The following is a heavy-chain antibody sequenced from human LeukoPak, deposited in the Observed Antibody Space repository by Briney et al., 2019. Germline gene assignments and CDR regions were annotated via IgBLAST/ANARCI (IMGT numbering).Heavy chain of an antibody. V-gene: IGHV4-30-2*01. J-gene: IGHJ6*03. CDR1: GGSISSGGYY. CDR3: ARVRVVPAYYYMDV. D-gene: IGHD2-2*01. CDR2: IYHSGST. Sequence: TSETLSLTCTVSGGSISSGGYYWSWIRQPPGKGLEWIGYIYHSGSTYYNPSLKSRVTISVDRSKNQFSLKLSSVTAADTAVYYCARVRVVPAYYYMDVWGKGTTVTVSS.